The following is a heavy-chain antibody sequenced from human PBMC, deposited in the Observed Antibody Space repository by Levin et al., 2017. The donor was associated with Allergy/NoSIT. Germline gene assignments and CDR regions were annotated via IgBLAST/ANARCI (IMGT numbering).Heavy chain of an antibody. V-gene: IGHV3-30-3*01. CDR3: ARAGHVVYPNYYYYYGMDV. Sequence: GGSLRLSCAASGFTFSSYAMHWVRQAPGKGLEWVAVISYDGSNKYYADSVKGRFTISRDNSKNTLYLQMNSLRAEDTAVYYCARAGHVVYPNYYYYYGMDVWGQGTTVTVSS. D-gene: IGHD3-16*01. CDR2: ISYDGSNK. J-gene: IGHJ6*02. CDR1: GFTFSSYA.